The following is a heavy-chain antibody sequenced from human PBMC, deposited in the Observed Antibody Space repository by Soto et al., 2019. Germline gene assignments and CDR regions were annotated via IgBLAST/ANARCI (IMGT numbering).Heavy chain of an antibody. CDR1: GFTFDDHN. D-gene: IGHD6-6*01. Sequence: EVHLVESGGVVVQPGGSLRLTCAASGFTFDDHNMHWVRQVPGKGLEWVSLISWDGGTTYYADSVKGRFTVSRDNXXXXXXXXMNALTTEDSALYYCASSQGDYWGKGTLVTVS. CDR2: ISWDGGTT. V-gene: IGHV3-43*01. CDR3: ASSQGDY. J-gene: IGHJ4*02.